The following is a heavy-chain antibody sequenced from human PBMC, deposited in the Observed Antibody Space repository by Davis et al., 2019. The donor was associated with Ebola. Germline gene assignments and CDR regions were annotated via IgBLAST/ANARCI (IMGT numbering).Heavy chain of an antibody. J-gene: IGHJ4*02. CDR1: GYTFTGYY. CDR2: INPNSGGT. Sequence: ASVKVSCKASGYTFTGYYMHWVRQAPGQGLEWMGWINPNSGGTNYAQKFQGRVTMTRDTSISTAYMELSRLRSDDTAVYYCATDPKGNCSSTSCYPDGDWGQGTLVTVSS. D-gene: IGHD2-2*01. CDR3: ATDPKGNCSSTSCYPDGD. V-gene: IGHV1-2*02.